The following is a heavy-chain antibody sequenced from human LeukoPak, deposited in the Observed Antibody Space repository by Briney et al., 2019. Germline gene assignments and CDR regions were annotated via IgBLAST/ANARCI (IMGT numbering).Heavy chain of an antibody. CDR2: ISDSGGTT. CDR3: ASGGGYYFPFDY. Sequence: GGSLRLSCAASGFTFSSYSMNWVRQAPGKGLEWVSVISDSGGTTNYADSVKGRFTISRDNSKNTLYLQMNSLRGEDTAVYYCASGGGYYFPFDYWGQGTLVTVSS. CDR1: GFTFSSYS. D-gene: IGHD3-22*01. J-gene: IGHJ4*02. V-gene: IGHV3-23*01.